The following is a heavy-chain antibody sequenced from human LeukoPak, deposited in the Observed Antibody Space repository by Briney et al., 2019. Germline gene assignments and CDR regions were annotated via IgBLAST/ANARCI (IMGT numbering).Heavy chain of an antibody. J-gene: IGHJ6*02. CDR1: GDSISSYY. V-gene: IGHV4-59*01. Sequence: SETLSLTCTVSGDSISSYYWSWIRQPPGKGLEWLGHINDRGSTNYNPSLEGRVTISVDTFKNRFSLKLNSVIAADTAVYYCARDSRCGSGCNEDGMDEWYEDTMDGWGQGTTVIVSS. CDR2: INDRGST. D-gene: IGHD6-25*01. CDR3: ARDSRCGSGCNEDGMDEWYEDTMDG.